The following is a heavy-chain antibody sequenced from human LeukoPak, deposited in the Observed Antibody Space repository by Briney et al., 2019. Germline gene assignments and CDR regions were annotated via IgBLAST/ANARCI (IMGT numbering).Heavy chain of an antibody. CDR1: GFTFSDYV. V-gene: IGHV3-23*01. J-gene: IGHJ4*02. CDR3: AKAYKNSRYYSDY. Sequence: PGGSLRLSCAASGFTFSDYVMSWVRQAPGKGLEWVSYINHDAKFIYYADSVKGRFTISRDNSKNTLYLQMNSLRAEDTAVYYCAKAYKNSRYYSDYWGQGTLVTVSS. CDR2: INHDAKFI. D-gene: IGHD3-10*01.